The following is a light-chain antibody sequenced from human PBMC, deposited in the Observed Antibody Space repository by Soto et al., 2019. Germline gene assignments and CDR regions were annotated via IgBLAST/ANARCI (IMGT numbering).Light chain of an antibody. CDR1: SSDVGGYNY. CDR3: SSYTSSSTLEVV. J-gene: IGLJ2*01. V-gene: IGLV2-14*01. Sequence: QSVLTQPASVSRSPGQSITISCTGTSSDVGGYNYVSWYQQHPGKAPKLMIYEVSNRPSGVSNRFSGSKSGNTASLTISGLQAEDEADYYCSSYTSSSTLEVVFGGGTKVTVL. CDR2: EVS.